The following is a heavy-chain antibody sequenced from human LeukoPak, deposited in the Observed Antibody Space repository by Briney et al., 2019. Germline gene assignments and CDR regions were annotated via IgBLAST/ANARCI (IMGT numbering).Heavy chain of an antibody. CDR2: IIPIFGTA. J-gene: IGHJ4*02. CDR1: GGTFSSYA. Sequence: SVKVSCKASGGTFSSYAISWVRQAPGQGLEWMGGIIPIFGTANYAQKFQGRVTITADKSTSTAYMELRSLRSDDTAVYYCARYYYDSSGYYYPFDYWGQGTLVTVSS. D-gene: IGHD3-22*01. CDR3: ARYYYDSSGYYYPFDY. V-gene: IGHV1-69*06.